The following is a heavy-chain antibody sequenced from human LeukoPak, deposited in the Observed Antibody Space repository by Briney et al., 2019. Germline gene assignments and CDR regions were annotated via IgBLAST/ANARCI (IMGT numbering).Heavy chain of an antibody. CDR2: IDKEGSAA. D-gene: IGHD1-26*01. J-gene: IGHJ4*02. Sequence: PGGSLGLSCVSSGFIFTNYWMHWVRQVPGKGPVWVGRIDKEGSAAFYAESVKGRFTISRDNVKSTVYLQMNSLTAEDTAVYHCARGGYSVSYYRFDWGQGTLVTVSS. CDR1: GFIFTNYW. CDR3: ARGGYSVSYYRFD. V-gene: IGHV3-74*01.